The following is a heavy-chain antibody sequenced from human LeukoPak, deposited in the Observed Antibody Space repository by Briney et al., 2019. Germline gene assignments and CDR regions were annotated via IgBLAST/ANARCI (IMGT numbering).Heavy chain of an antibody. V-gene: IGHV1-18*01. D-gene: IGHD4-23*01. J-gene: IGHJ4*02. CDR2: ISVYNGNT. CDR3: ARQGYSGHSQGAADY. CDR1: GYTFSIYG. Sequence: ASVKVSCKASGYTFSIYGFSWVRQAPGQGLERMGWISVYNGNTNYAQKFQGRVTMTTDTSTSTAHMELRSVRAYDTAVYYCARQGYSGHSQGAADYWGQGTLVTVSS.